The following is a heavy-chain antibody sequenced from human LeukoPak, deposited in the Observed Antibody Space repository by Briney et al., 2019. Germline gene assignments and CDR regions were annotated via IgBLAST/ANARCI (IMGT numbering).Heavy chain of an antibody. J-gene: IGHJ3*02. D-gene: IGHD1/OR15-1a*01. CDR1: GYTFTGSY. Sequence: ASVKVSCKPSGYTFTGSYLYWGRQSPGQGVGWMGWIIPNSGSTNYAQRFQGRVTMTRDTSISSAYMKLISLRSDDTAFYYGARGHTGNTAYDAFDIWGQGTMVTVSS. V-gene: IGHV1-2*02. CDR3: ARGHTGNTAYDAFDI. CDR2: IIPNSGST.